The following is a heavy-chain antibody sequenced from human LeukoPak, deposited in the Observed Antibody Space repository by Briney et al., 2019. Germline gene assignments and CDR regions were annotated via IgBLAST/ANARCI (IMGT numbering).Heavy chain of an antibody. Sequence: SETLSLTCTVSGGSISSYYWSWIRQPPGKGLEWIGYIYYSGSTNYNPSLKSRVTISVDTSKNQFSLKLSSVIAADTAVYYCAKDLSWFGGSLATFGYWGQGTLATVSS. D-gene: IGHD3-10*01. CDR2: IYYSGST. CDR1: GGSISSYY. CDR3: AKDLSWFGGSLATFGY. J-gene: IGHJ4*02. V-gene: IGHV4-59*01.